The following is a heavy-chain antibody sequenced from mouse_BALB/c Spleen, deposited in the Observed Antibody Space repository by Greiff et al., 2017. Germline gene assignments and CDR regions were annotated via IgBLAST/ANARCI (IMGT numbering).Heavy chain of an antibody. Sequence: VQVVESGPGLVQPSQSLSITCTVSGFSLTSYGVHWVRQSPGKGLEWLGVIWSGGSTDYNAAFISRLSISKDNSKSQVFFKMNSLQANDTAIYYCASYYRYGFAYWGQGTLVTVSA. D-gene: IGHD2-14*01. V-gene: IGHV2-2*02. CDR2: IWSGGST. CDR3: ASYYRYGFAY. J-gene: IGHJ3*01. CDR1: GFSLTSYG.